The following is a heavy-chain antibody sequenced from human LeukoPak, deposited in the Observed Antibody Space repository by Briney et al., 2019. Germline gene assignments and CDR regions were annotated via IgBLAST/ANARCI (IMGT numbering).Heavy chain of an antibody. J-gene: IGHJ4*02. CDR3: ARGVLRYFDWLSSGYYFDY. V-gene: IGHV4-34*01. CDR2: INHSGST. CDR1: GGSFSGYY. Sequence: SETLSLTCAVYGGSFSGYYWSWIRQPPGKGLEWIGEINHSGSTNYNPSLKSRVTISVDTSKNQFSLKLSSVTAADTAVYYCARGVLRYFDWLSSGYYFDYWGQGTLVTVSS. D-gene: IGHD3-9*01.